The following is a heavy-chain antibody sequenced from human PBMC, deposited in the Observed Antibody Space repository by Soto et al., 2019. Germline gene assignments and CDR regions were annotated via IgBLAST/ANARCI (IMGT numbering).Heavy chain of an antibody. J-gene: IGHJ6*02. CDR2: IYYTGRT. D-gene: IGHD3-16*01. V-gene: IGHV4-59*01. CDR3: ARARLTFAYGMDV. Sequence: WIWIRQPPGKGLEWIGSIYYTGRTKFNPSLKSRVTISMDTSKNQFSLNLNSMTSADTAVYYCARARLTFAYGMDVWGQGATVNVPS.